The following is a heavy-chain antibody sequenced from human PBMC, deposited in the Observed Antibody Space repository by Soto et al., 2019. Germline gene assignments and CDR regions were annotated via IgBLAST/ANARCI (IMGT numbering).Heavy chain of an antibody. Sequence: ASVKVSCKASGYTFTSYAMHWVRQAPGQRLEWMGWINAGNGNTKYSQKFQGRVTITRDTSASTAYMELSSLRSEDTAVYYCARNYGGSWYLYWFDPWGQGTLVTVSS. CDR2: INAGNGNT. CDR3: ARNYGGSWYLYWFDP. CDR1: GYTFTSYA. J-gene: IGHJ5*02. V-gene: IGHV1-3*01. D-gene: IGHD6-13*01.